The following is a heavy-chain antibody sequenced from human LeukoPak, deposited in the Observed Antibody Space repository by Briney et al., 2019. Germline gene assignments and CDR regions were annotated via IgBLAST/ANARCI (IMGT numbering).Heavy chain of an antibody. CDR2: VDPEDGET. Sequence: ASVKISCKVSGYTFTDYYMHWVQQAPGKGLEWMGLVDPEDGETIYAEKFQGRVTITADTSTDTAYMELSSPRSEDTAVYYCATTDCSGGSCYSGYYYYMDVWGKGTTVTVSS. CDR1: GYTFTDYY. CDR3: ATTDCSGGSCYSGYYYYMDV. D-gene: IGHD2-15*01. J-gene: IGHJ6*03. V-gene: IGHV1-69-2*01.